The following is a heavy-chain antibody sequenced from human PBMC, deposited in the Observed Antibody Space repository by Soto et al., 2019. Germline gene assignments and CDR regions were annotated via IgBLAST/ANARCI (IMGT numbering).Heavy chain of an antibody. CDR3: AREYITGTNYRGMDV. J-gene: IGHJ6*02. V-gene: IGHV4-30-4*01. CDR2: IYYSGST. D-gene: IGHD1-20*01. Sequence: SETLSLTCTVSGGSISSGDYYWSWISQPPGKGLEWIGYIYYSGSTYYNPSLKSRVTISVDTSKNQFSLKLSSGTAADTAVYYCAREYITGTNYRGMDVWGQGTTVTVSS. CDR1: GGSISSGDYY.